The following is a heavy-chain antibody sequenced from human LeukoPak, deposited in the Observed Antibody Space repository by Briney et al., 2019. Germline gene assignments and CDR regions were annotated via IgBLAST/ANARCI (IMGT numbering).Heavy chain of an antibody. CDR2: INPSGGST. CDR3: ARVRSELGWFDP. Sequence: ASVKVSCRASGYTFTSYYMHWVRQAPGQGLEWMGIINPSGGSTSYAQKFQGRVTMTRDTSTSTVYMELSSLRSEDTAVYYCARVRSELGWFDPWGQGTLVTVSS. J-gene: IGHJ5*02. V-gene: IGHV1-46*01. D-gene: IGHD2-15*01. CDR1: GYTFTSYY.